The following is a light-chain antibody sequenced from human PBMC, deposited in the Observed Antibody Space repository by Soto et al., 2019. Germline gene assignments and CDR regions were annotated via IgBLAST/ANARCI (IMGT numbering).Light chain of an antibody. J-gene: IGKJ4*01. V-gene: IGKV3-20*01. Sequence: EILLTQSPGTLSLSPGETATLSCRASQSVRNNYLAWYQQRPAQPPRLLMYEAATRSSGIPDRFSGSVSGTDFTLTIRRLEPEDFALYFYQQYGTSPVTFGGGTKVEI. CDR1: QSVRNNY. CDR2: EAA. CDR3: QQYGTSPVT.